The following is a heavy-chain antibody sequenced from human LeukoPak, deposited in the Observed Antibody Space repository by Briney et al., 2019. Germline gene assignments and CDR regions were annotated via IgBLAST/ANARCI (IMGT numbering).Heavy chain of an antibody. J-gene: IGHJ4*02. CDR2: IYYSGDT. V-gene: IGHV4-59*01. CDR3: ARARYYDSSGYHEAFDY. D-gene: IGHD3-22*01. CDR1: GGSITSFY. Sequence: PSETLSLTCTVSGGSITSFYWSWIRQPPGKGQERNGNIYYSGDTKYSPSLKRRVTMSIDTSKNEFSLKLSSVTAADTAVYYCARARYYDSSGYHEAFDYWGQGTLVTVSS.